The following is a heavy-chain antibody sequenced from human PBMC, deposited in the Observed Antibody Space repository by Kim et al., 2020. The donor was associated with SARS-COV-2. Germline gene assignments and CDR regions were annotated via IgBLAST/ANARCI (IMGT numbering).Heavy chain of an antibody. J-gene: IGHJ5*02. D-gene: IGHD3-10*01. CDR3: ARAPPGPKGSWFDP. V-gene: IGHV1-2*02. CDR1: GYTFTGYY. CDR2: INPNSGGT. Sequence: ASVKVSCKASGYTFTGYYMHWVRQAPGQGLEWMGWINPNSGGTNYAQKFQGRVTMTRDTSISTAYMELSRLRSDDTAVYYCARAPPGPKGSWFDPWGQGTLVTVSS.